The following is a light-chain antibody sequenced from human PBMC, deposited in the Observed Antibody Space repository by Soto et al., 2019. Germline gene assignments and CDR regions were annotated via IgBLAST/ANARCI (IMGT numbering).Light chain of an antibody. J-gene: IGLJ1*01. CDR3: TSYTASSPIYV. Sequence: QSYLTQPASVSGSPGQSIAISCIGVRTDGDGHDYVSWYQQHPGQAPQLIIYDVYNRPSGVSDRFSGSKSGNTASLVISGLQAEDEADYFCTSYTASSPIYVFGAGTKVTVL. CDR2: DVY. V-gene: IGLV2-14*03. CDR1: RTDGDGHDY.